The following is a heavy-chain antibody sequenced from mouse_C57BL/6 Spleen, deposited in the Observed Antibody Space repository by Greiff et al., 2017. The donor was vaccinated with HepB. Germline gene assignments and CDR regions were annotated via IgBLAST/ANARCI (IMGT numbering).Heavy chain of an antibody. CDR1: GYTFTTYP. CDR3: ARQGYDYGDARDY. Sequence: QVHVKQSGAELVKPGASVKMSCKASGYTFTTYPIEWMKQNHGKSLEWIGNFHPYNDDTKYNEKFKGKATLTVEKSSSTVYLELSRLTSDDSAVYYCARQGYDYGDARDYWGQGTSVTVSS. J-gene: IGHJ4*01. CDR2: FHPYNDDT. V-gene: IGHV1-47*01. D-gene: IGHD2-4*01.